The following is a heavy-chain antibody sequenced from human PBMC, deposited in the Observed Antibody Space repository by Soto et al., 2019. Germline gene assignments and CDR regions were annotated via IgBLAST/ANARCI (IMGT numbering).Heavy chain of an antibody. CDR2: IYHSGYT. D-gene: IGHD4-17*01. Sequence: QLQLQESGSGLVKPSQTLSLTCAVSGGSISSGGYSWSWIRQPPGKGLEWIGYIYHSGYTYCNPSRKGRVTISVDRSKHPFSPKLGSVTAAGTAVYYCARAHYGDYGYGMDVWGQGTTVTVSS. J-gene: IGHJ6*02. CDR3: ARAHYGDYGYGMDV. V-gene: IGHV4-30-2*01. CDR1: GGSISSGGYS.